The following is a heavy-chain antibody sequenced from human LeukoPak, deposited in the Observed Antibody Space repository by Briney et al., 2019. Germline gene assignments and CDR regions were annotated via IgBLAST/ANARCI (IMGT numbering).Heavy chain of an antibody. CDR3: AKDMVYSGYPSGYFDY. J-gene: IGHJ4*02. Sequence: GGSLRLSCAASGFTFSGSAMHWVRQAPGKGLEWVAVISYDGSNKYYADSVKGRFTISRDNSKNTLYLQMNSLRAEDTAVYYCAKDMVYSGYPSGYFDYWGQGTLVTVSS. CDR1: GFTFSGSA. V-gene: IGHV3-30*04. CDR2: ISYDGSNK. D-gene: IGHD5-12*01.